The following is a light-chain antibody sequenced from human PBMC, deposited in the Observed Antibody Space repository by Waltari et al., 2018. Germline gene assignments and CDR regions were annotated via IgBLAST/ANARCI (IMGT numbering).Light chain of an antibody. Sequence: QSVLTQPPSVSGTPGQRVPISCSGSSANIGSNPVTWYHQLPGTAPKVLIYSNNQRPSGVPDRFAGSKSGTSASLAISGLQSEDEADYYCAAWDDSLTSFVFGSGTTVTVL. J-gene: IGLJ1*01. CDR1: SANIGSNP. CDR2: SNN. CDR3: AAWDDSLTSFV. V-gene: IGLV1-44*01.